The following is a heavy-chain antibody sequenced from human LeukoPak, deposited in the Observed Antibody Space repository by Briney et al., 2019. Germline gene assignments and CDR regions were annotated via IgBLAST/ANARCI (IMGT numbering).Heavy chain of an antibody. CDR2: IYYSGST. V-gene: IGHV4-39*01. J-gene: IGHJ4*02. Sequence: PSETLSLTCTVSGGSISSSSYYWGWIRQPPGKGLEWIGSIYYSGSTYYNPSLKSRVTISVDTSKNQFSLKLSSVTAADTAVYYCASHRVKSSAVSDYWGQGTLVTVSS. CDR3: ASHRVKSSAVSDY. D-gene: IGHD3-22*01. CDR1: GGSISSSSYY.